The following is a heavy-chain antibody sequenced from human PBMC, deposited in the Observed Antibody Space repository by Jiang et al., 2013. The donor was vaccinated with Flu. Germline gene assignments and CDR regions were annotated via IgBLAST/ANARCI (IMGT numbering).Heavy chain of an antibody. J-gene: IGHJ3*02. CDR2: IYPGDSDT. D-gene: IGHD4-17*01. CDR3: ARQERYGDSHDAFDI. Sequence: GAEVKKPGESLKISCKGSGYSFTSYWIGWVRQMPGKGLEWMGIIYPGDSDTRYSPSFQGQVTISADKSISTAYLQWSSLKASDTAMYYCARQERYGDSHDAFDIWGQGTMVTVSS. V-gene: IGHV5-51*01. CDR1: GYSFTSYW.